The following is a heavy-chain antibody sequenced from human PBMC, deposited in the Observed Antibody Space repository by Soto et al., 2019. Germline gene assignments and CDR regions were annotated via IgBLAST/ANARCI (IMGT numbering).Heavy chain of an antibody. V-gene: IGHV3-30*18. J-gene: IGHJ4*02. CDR1: GFTFSSYG. CDR2: ISYDGSNK. CDR3: AKALSGRSQ. Sequence: QVQLVESGGGVVQPGRSLRLSCAASGFTFSSYGMHWVRQAPGEGLEWVAVISYDGSNKYYADSVKGRFTISRDNSKNTLYLQMNSLRAEDTAVYYCAKALSGRSQWGQGTLVTVSS.